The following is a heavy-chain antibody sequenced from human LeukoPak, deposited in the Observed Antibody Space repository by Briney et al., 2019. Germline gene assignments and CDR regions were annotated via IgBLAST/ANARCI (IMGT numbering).Heavy chain of an antibody. CDR2: IYYRGST. Sequence: SETLSLTCTVSGGSISSSNYYWGWIRQSPGKGLEWIGSIYYRGSTYYNPSLKSRVTISVDTSKNQFSLKLSSVTAADTAVYYCARHPDYYDSSGVDYWGQGTLVTVSS. V-gene: IGHV4-39*01. J-gene: IGHJ4*02. D-gene: IGHD3-22*01. CDR1: GGSISSSNYY. CDR3: ARHPDYYDSSGVDY.